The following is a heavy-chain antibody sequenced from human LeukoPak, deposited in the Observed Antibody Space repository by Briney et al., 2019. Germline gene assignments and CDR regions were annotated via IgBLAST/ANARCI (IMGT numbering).Heavy chain of an antibody. CDR3: ARGRPGITIFGVVIRFVDYMDV. V-gene: IGHV4-34*01. J-gene: IGHJ6*03. Sequence: SETLSLTCAVYGGSFSGYYWSWIRQPPGKGLEWIGEINHSGSTNYNPSLKSRVTISVDTSKNQFSLKLSSVTAADTAVYYCARGRPGITIFGVVIRFVDYMDVWGKGTTVTVSS. D-gene: IGHD3-3*01. CDR1: GGSFSGYY. CDR2: INHSGST.